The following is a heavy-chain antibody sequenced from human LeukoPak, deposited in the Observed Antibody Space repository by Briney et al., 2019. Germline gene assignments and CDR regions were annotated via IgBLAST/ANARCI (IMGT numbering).Heavy chain of an antibody. CDR2: INPNSGAT. V-gene: IGHV1-2*02. CDR3: ARVDEGLDH. D-gene: IGHD3/OR15-3a*01. J-gene: IGHJ4*02. Sequence: RAPVKVSCKTSGYPFFAYYIHWVRQAPGQGLEWMGWINPNSGATDSAQNFQGRVTMTRDTSISTVYMEVSSLKSDDTAMYYCARVDEGLDHWGQGTLVTVSS. CDR1: GYPFFAYY.